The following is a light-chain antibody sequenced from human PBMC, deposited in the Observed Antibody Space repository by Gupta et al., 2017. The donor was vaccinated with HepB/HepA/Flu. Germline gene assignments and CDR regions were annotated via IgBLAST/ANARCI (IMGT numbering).Light chain of an antibody. J-gene: IGLJ1*01. CDR2: GKN. V-gene: IGLV3-19*01. Sequence: SSELTQDPAVPVALGQTVRITCQGDSLRSYYASWYQQKPGQAPVLAIYGKNNRPSGIPDRFSGSSSGNTASLTITGAQAEDEADYYCNSRDSSGNHLGVFGTGTKVTVL. CDR3: NSRDSSGNHLGV. CDR1: SLRSYY.